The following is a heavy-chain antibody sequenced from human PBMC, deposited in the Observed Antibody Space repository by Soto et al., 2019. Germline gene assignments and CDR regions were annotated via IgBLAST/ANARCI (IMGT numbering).Heavy chain of an antibody. V-gene: IGHV3-48*03. Sequence: GGSLRLSCEVSGFTFSSYEMYWVRQAPGKGLEWVAYISSSGETVYYAGSVQGRFTIFRDNAKNSLYLQMSSLGAEDTAGYYCAREGFYAMDVWGQGTTVTVSS. CDR3: AREGFYAMDV. CDR2: ISSSGETV. CDR1: GFTFSSYE. J-gene: IGHJ6*02. D-gene: IGHD2-2*01.